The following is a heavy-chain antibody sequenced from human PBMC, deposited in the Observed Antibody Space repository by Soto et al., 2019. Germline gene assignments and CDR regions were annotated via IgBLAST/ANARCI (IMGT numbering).Heavy chain of an antibody. J-gene: IGHJ4*02. CDR3: ARATVLSFQADY. Sequence: QVQLVQSGTEMKKPGSSVKVSCKAPGDTLNYYAIVWVRQAPGQGLEWVGGIAPVLRSTNYALKFQGRVKITADASTSTAFLEMSSLRSEDTGIYFCARATVLSFQADYWGQGTLVTVSS. V-gene: IGHV1-69*01. CDR2: IAPVLRST. CDR1: GDTLNYYA. D-gene: IGHD4-17*01.